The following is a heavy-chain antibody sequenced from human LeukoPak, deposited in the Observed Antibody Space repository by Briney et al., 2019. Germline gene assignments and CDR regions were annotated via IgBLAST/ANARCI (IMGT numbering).Heavy chain of an antibody. J-gene: IGHJ6*03. Sequence: SETLSLTCTVSGGSISNYYWSWIRQPPGKGLEWIGYIYYSGSTNYNPSLKSRVTISEDTSKNQFSLKLSSVTAADTAVYYCARGGYDFWSGGYMDVWGKGTTVTVSS. CDR3: ARGGYDFWSGGYMDV. CDR2: IYYSGST. D-gene: IGHD3-3*01. CDR1: GGSISNYY. V-gene: IGHV4-59*01.